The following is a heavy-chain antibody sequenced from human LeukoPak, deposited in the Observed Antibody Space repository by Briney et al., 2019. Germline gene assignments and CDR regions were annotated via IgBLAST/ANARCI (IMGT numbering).Heavy chain of an antibody. CDR2: IIPIFGTA. CDR3: ARGSCSSTSCYDAFDI. D-gene: IGHD2-2*01. CDR1: GGTFSSYA. V-gene: IGHV1-69*01. J-gene: IGHJ3*02. Sequence: SVKVSCKASGGTFSSYAISWVRQAPGQGLEWMGGIIPIFGTANYAQKFQGRVTITADESTSTAYMELSSLRSEDTAVYYCARGSCSSTSCYDAFDIWGQGTMVTVSS.